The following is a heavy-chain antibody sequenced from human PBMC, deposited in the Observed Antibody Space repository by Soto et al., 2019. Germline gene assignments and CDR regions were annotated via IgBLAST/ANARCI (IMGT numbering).Heavy chain of an antibody. CDR3: ARVGRPVRQYGSGEFIDY. CDR1: GFTFSSYE. J-gene: IGHJ4*02. V-gene: IGHV3-48*03. Sequence: VQLVESGGGLVQPGGSLRISCAASGFTFSSYEMTWVRQAPGKGLAWFSYISYSGTITHYADSVKGRFNIYRDNAKNSLYLQINSLRADDTAVYYCARVGRPVRQYGSGEFIDYWGQGTLVTVSS. D-gene: IGHD3-10*01. CDR2: ISYSGTIT.